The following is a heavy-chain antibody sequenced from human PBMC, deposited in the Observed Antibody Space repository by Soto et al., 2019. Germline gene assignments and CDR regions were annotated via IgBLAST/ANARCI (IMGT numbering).Heavy chain of an antibody. CDR3: ARQRGSQDYYYGMDV. D-gene: IGHD6-13*01. CDR1: GGSISSGGYY. V-gene: IGHV4-31*03. Sequence: QVQLQESGPGLVKPSQTLSLTCTVSGGSISSGGYYWSWIRQHPGKGLEWIGYIYYSGSTYYNPSLKIRVTISVDTSKNQFSLKLSSVTAADTAVYYCARQRGSQDYYYGMDVWGQGTTVTVSS. J-gene: IGHJ6*02. CDR2: IYYSGST.